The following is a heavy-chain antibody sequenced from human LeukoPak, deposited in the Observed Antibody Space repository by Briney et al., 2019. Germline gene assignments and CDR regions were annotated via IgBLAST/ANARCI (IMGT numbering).Heavy chain of an antibody. CDR1: GGSFSGYY. Sequence: SETLSLTXAVYGGSFSGYYWSWIRQPPGKGLEWIGEINHSGSTNYNPSLKSRVTISVDTSKNQFSLKLSSVTAADTAVYYCARGEKSVVVVAATVYFDYWGRGTLVTVSS. CDR3: ARGEKSVVVVAATVYFDY. CDR2: INHSGST. J-gene: IGHJ4*02. V-gene: IGHV4-34*01. D-gene: IGHD2-15*01.